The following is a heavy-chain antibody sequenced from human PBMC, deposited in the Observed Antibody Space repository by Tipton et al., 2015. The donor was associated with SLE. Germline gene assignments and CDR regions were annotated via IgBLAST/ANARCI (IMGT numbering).Heavy chain of an antibody. D-gene: IGHD1/OR15-1a*01. Sequence: SLRLSCAASGFTFSSYTMIWVRQAPREGLEWVSSISSSSSYIYYADSVKGRFTISRDNSQNTLFLQMNSLRADDTAVYYCAILGTGWNNDAFDIWGQGTMVTVSS. CDR3: AILGTGWNNDAFDI. CDR1: GFTFSSYT. V-gene: IGHV3-21*04. J-gene: IGHJ3*02. CDR2: ISSSSSYI.